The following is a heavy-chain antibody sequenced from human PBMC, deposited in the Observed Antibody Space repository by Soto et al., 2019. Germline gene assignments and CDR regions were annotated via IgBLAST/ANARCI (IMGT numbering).Heavy chain of an antibody. Sequence: GASVKVSCKASGYTFTSYYIHWVRQAPGQGLEWMGWINAGNGNTKYSQKFQGRVTITRDTSASTAYMELSSLRSEDTAVYYCARSIVVVTALDYWGRGTLVTVSS. V-gene: IGHV1-3*01. D-gene: IGHD2-21*02. CDR1: GYTFTSYY. CDR2: INAGNGNT. CDR3: ARSIVVVTALDY. J-gene: IGHJ4*02.